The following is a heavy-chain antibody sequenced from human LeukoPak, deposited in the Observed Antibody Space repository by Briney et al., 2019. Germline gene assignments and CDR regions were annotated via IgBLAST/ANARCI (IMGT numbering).Heavy chain of an antibody. Sequence: SPSGTLSLTCAVSGGSISSSNWWSWVRQPPGKGLEWIGEIYHSGSTNYNPSLKSRVTISVDKSKNQFSLKLSSVTAADTAVYYCARTGRQLSPNDAFDIWGQGTMVTVSS. CDR1: GGSISSSNW. CDR3: ARTGRQLSPNDAFDI. CDR2: IYHSGST. V-gene: IGHV4-4*02. D-gene: IGHD6-13*01. J-gene: IGHJ3*02.